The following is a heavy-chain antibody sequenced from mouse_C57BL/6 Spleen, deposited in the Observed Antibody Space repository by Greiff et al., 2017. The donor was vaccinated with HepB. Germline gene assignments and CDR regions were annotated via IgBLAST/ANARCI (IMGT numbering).Heavy chain of an antibody. CDR2: ISYDGSN. CDR3: AREANWDGDFDY. CDR1: GYSITSGYY. V-gene: IGHV3-6*01. J-gene: IGHJ2*01. D-gene: IGHD4-1*01. Sequence: VQLQQSGPGLVKPSQSLSLTCSVTGYSITSGYYWNWIRQFPGNKLEWMGYISYDGSNNYNPSLKNRISITRDTSKKQFFLKLNSVTTEDTATYYCAREANWDGDFDYWGQGTTLTVSS.